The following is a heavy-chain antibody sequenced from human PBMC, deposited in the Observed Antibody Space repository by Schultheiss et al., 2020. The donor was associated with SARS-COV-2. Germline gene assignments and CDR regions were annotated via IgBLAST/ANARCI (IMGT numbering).Heavy chain of an antibody. CDR3: ARAINSGSYPRGQGGGDWVDP. Sequence: SQTLSLTCAVYGGSFSGYYWSWIRQPPGKGLEWIGEINHSGSTNYNPSLKSRVTISVDTSKNQFSLELSSVTAADTAVYYCARAINSGSYPRGQGGGDWVDPWGQGTLVTVSS. V-gene: IGHV4-34*01. CDR1: GGSFSGYY. CDR2: INHSGST. D-gene: IGHD1-26*01. J-gene: IGHJ5*02.